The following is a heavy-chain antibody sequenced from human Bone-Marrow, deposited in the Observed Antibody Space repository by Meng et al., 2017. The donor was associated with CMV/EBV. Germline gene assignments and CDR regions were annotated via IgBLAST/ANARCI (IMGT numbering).Heavy chain of an antibody. J-gene: IGHJ6*02. CDR3: ARDRIAAALGYYYYGMDV. V-gene: IGHV3-21*01. CDR2: ISSSSSYI. Sequence: GESLKISCAASGFTFSSYWMNWVRQAPGKGLEWVSSISSSSSYIYYADSVKGRFTISRDNAKNSLYLQMNSLRAEDTAVYYCARDRIAAALGYYYYGMDVWGQGTTVTVSS. CDR1: GFTFSSYW. D-gene: IGHD6-13*01.